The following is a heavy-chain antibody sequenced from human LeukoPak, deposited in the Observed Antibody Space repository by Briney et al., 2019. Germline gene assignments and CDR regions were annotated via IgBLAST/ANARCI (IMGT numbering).Heavy chain of an antibody. CDR2: ISSSSSYI. V-gene: IGHV3-21*01. D-gene: IGHD3-3*01. CDR1: GFTFSSYS. CDR3: ARVSYDFWSGYLLAPYYYYGMDV. Sequence: GGSLRLSCAASGFTFSSYSMNWVRQAPGKGLEWVSSISSSSSYIYYADSVKGRFTISRDNAKNSLYLQMNSLRAEDTAVYYCARVSYDFWSGYLLAPYYYYGMDVWGQGTTVTVSS. J-gene: IGHJ6*02.